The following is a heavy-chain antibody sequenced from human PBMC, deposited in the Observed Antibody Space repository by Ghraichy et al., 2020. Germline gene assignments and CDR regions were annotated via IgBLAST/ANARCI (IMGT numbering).Heavy chain of an antibody. J-gene: IGHJ4*02. V-gene: IGHV3-30*18. CDR3: AKDHGAVAGPGDY. CDR2: ISYDGSNK. D-gene: IGHD6-19*01. Sequence: LSLTCAASGFTFSSYGMHWVRQAPGKGLEWVAVISYDGSNKYYADSVKGRFTISRDNSKNTLYLQMNSLRAEDTAVYYCAKDHGAVAGPGDYWGQGTLVTVSS. CDR1: GFTFSSYG.